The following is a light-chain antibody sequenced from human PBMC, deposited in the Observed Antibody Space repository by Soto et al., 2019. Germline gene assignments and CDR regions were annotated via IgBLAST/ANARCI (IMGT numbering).Light chain of an antibody. V-gene: IGKV2-28*01. CDR1: QSILHSNGYNY. CDR3: LQALQTPFT. CDR2: LCS. J-gene: IGKJ3*01. Sequence: EIVMTQSPLSLPVTPGEPASISCRSSQSILHSNGYNYLDWYLQKPGQSPQLLIYLCSNRASGVPDRFSGSGSGPDFTLQLSRVEAEDVGVYYCLQALQTPFTFGPGTKVDIK.